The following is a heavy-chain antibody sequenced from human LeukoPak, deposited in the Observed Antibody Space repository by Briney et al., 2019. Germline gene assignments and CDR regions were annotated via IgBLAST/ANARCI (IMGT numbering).Heavy chain of an antibody. Sequence: GGSLRLSCAASGFTFGSYGMSWVRQAPGKGLEWVSAISGSGGSTYYADSVKGRFTISRDNSKNTLYLQMNSLRAEDTAVYYCARDRSGSYFRWDFDYWGQGTLVTVSS. D-gene: IGHD3-10*01. CDR2: ISGSGGST. J-gene: IGHJ4*02. CDR3: ARDRSGSYFRWDFDY. V-gene: IGHV3-23*01. CDR1: GFTFGSYG.